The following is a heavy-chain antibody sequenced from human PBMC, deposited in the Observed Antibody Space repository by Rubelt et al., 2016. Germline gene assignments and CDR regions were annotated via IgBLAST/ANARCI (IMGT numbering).Heavy chain of an antibody. J-gene: IGHJ4*02. D-gene: IGHD3-22*01. CDR3: ARDHPIVVGCVDY. V-gene: IGHV4-39*07. Sequence: QLQLQESGPGLVKPSETLSLPCTLSGASISSSSSCLGWIRQTPGNALEWLGRYYYSGRPYSHPSLKTRVSPSTNTSKNQFSLKLSSVTAADTAVYYCARDHPIVVGCVDYWGQGTLVTVSS. CDR2: YYYSGRP. CDR1: GASISSSSSC.